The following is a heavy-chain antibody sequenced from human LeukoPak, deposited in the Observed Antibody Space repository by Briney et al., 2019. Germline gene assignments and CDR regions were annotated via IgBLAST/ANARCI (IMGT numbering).Heavy chain of an antibody. CDR1: GFTFSRYT. Sequence: QPGGSLRLSCAASGFTFSRYTMHWVRQAPGRGLEWVAVISYDGDNKYYAHSVTGRFTVSRDNSKNTLYLQMNSLRAEDTAVYYCARDTSTYYYPYGMDVWGQGTTVTVSS. CDR3: ARDTSTYYYPYGMDV. J-gene: IGHJ6*02. CDR2: ISYDGDNK. V-gene: IGHV3-30*04.